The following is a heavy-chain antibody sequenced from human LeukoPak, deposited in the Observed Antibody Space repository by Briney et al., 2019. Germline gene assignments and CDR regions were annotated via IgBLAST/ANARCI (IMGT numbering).Heavy chain of an antibody. J-gene: IGHJ4*02. CDR3: ARDRVVVAARVYYFDY. V-gene: IGHV1-69*04. CDR2: IIPILGIA. Sequence: VKVSCKATGGTFSSYTISWVRQAPGQGLEWMGRIIPILGIANYAQKFQGRVTITADKSTSTAYMELSSLRSEDTAVYYCARDRVVVAARVYYFDYWGQGTLVTVSS. D-gene: IGHD2-15*01. CDR1: GGTFSSYT.